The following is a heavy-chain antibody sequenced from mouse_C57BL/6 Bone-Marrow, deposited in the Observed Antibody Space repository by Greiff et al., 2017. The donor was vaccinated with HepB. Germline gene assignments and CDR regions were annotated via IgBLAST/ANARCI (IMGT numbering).Heavy chain of an antibody. CDR1: GFTFSDYY. D-gene: IGHD2-14*01. CDR3: AGGTYFDY. Sequence: EVKLEESGGGLVQPGGSLKLSCAASGFTFSDYYMYWVRQTPEKRLEWVAYISNGGGSTYYPDTVKGRFTISRDNAKNTLYLQMSRLKSEDTAMYYCAGGTYFDYWGQGTTLTVSS. CDR2: ISNGGGST. V-gene: IGHV5-12*01. J-gene: IGHJ2*01.